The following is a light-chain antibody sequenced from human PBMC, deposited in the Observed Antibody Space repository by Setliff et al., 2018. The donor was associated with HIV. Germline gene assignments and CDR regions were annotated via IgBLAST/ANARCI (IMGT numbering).Light chain of an antibody. CDR1: SSDVGSYNL. CDR2: EVS. V-gene: IGLV2-23*02. Sequence: QSALAQPASVSGSPGQSITISCTGTSSDVGSYNLVSWYRQHPGKAPKLMIYEVSKRPSGVSNRFSGSKSGNTASLTISGLQAEDEADYYCCSYAGSSTDVFGTGTKVTVL. CDR3: CSYAGSSTDV. J-gene: IGLJ1*01.